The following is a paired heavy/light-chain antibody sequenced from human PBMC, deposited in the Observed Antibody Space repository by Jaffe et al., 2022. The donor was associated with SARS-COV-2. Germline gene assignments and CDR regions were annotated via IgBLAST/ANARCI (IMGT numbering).Light chain of an antibody. CDR3: QQSDSTPLT. Sequence: DIQMTQSPSSLSASVGDRVTITCRASQSISTELNWYQQKPGKAPKLLISAASSLQSGVPSRFSGRGSGTDFTLTISSLQPEDFATYYCQQSDSTPLTFGGGTRVEIK. V-gene: IGKV1-39*01. J-gene: IGKJ4*01. CDR2: AAS. CDR1: QSISTE.
Heavy chain of an antibody. J-gene: IGHJ4*02. CDR2: INTNTGNP. V-gene: IGHV7-4-1*02. Sequence: QVQLVQSGSELKKPGASVKVSCKASGYMFNRYAINWVRQAPGQGLEWIGWINTNTGNPTYAQGFAGRFVFSLDTSVSTAYLQISSLRAEDTAVYYCARDWKQTDCWGQGTLVIVSS. CDR1: GYMFNRYA. CDR3: ARDWKQTDC. D-gene: IGHD1-1*01.